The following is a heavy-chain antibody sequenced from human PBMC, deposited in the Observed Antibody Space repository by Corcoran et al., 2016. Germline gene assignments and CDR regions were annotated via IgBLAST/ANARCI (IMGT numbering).Heavy chain of an antibody. D-gene: IGHD3-10*01. V-gene: IGHV1-69*01. CDR3: ARDRRVGPYYGMDV. J-gene: IGHJ6*02. Sequence: QVQLVQSGAEVKKPGSSVKVSCKASGGTFSSYAISWVRQAPGQGLEGMGGIIPIFGTANYAQKFQGRVTITADESTSTAYMELSSLRSEDTAVYYCARDRRVGPYYGMDVWGQGTTVTVSS. CDR2: IIPIFGTA. CDR1: GGTFSSYA.